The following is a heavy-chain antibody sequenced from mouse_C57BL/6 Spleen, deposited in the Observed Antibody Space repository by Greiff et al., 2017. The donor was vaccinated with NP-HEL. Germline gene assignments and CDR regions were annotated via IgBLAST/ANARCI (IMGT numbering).Heavy chain of an antibody. CDR2: INPNNGGT. D-gene: IGHD1-1*01. CDR3: ARRAYYYGSRDWYFDV. CDR1: GYTFTDYN. J-gene: IGHJ1*03. V-gene: IGHV1-18*01. Sequence: EVQLQQSGPELVKPGASVKIPCKASGYTFTDYNMDWVKQSHGKSLEWIGDINPNNGGTIYNQKFKGKATLTVDKSSSTAYMELRSLTSEDTAVYYCARRAYYYGSRDWYFDVWGTGTTVTVSS.